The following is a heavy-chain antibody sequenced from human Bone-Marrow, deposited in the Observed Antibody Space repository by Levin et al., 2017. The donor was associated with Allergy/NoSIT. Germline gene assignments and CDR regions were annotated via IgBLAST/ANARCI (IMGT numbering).Heavy chain of an antibody. D-gene: IGHD1/OR15-1a*01. CDR1: GFMFSTFS. CDR2: VSSASSYI. CDR3: VRSKSITGTEDLKVMDV. J-gene: IGHJ6*02. V-gene: IGHV3-21*06. Sequence: PGGSLRLSCAGSGFMFSTFSLHWVRQSPGKGLEWVSSVSSASSYIYYADSVKGRFTISRDNAKNSLNLQMTGLRADDTAVYFCVRSKSITGTEDLKVMDVWGQGTTVTVSS.